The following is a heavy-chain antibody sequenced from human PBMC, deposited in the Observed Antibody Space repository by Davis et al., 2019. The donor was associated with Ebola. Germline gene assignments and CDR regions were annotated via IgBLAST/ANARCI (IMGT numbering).Heavy chain of an antibody. Sequence: ASVKVSCKASGYTFTSYDINWVRQATGQGLEWMGWMNPHSGNTGYAQKFQGRVTMTMNTSISTAYLELSSLRSEDTAGYYCASKAGMTVTTNNWFDPWNQGTLVTVS. D-gene: IGHD4-17*01. CDR3: ASKAGMTVTTNNWFDP. CDR2: MNPHSGNT. J-gene: IGHJ5*02. CDR1: GYTFTSYD. V-gene: IGHV1-8*01.